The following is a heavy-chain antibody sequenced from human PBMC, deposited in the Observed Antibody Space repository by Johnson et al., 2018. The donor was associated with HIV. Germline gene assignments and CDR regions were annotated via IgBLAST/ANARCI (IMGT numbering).Heavy chain of an antibody. CDR3: ARDSTHWGADYVGYAFDI. V-gene: IGHV3-15*01. D-gene: IGHD4-17*01. CDR1: GFTFSNAW. Sequence: VQLVESGGGLVKPGGSLRLSCAASGFTFSNAWMTWVRQAPGKGLEWVGRIKSKTDGGTTDYAAPVKGRFTISRDDSKDTLYLQMNSLRAEDTALYYCARDSTHWGADYVGYAFDIWGRGTMVTVSS. J-gene: IGHJ3*02. CDR2: IKSKTDGGTT.